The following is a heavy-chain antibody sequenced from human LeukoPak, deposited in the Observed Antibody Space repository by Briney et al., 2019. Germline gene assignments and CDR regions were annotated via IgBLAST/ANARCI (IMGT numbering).Heavy chain of an antibody. CDR3: ARGGLRYYDSSGPYGMDV. V-gene: IGHV1-18*01. J-gene: IGHJ6*02. CDR1: GYTFTSYG. D-gene: IGHD3-22*01. CDR2: ISAYNGNT. Sequence: ASVKVSCKASGYTFTSYGISWVRQAPGQGLEWMGWISAYNGNTNYAQKLQGRVTMTTDTSTSTAYMELRSLRSDDTAVYYCARGGLRYYDSSGPYGMDVWGQGTTVTVSS.